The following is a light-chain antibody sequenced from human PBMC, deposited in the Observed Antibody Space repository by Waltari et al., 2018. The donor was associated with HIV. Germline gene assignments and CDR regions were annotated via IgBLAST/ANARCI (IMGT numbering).Light chain of an antibody. Sequence: SYVVSQPPSVSVAPEKTAAITCAGNNIGSKTVHWYQQKPGQAPVLLIYYDTDRPSGIPERFSGSSSGNTATLTISRVEAGDEADYYCQVWDSSTDHVIFGGGTKLTVL. J-gene: IGLJ2*01. CDR2: YDT. V-gene: IGLV3-21*01. CDR3: QVWDSSTDHVI. CDR1: NIGSKT.